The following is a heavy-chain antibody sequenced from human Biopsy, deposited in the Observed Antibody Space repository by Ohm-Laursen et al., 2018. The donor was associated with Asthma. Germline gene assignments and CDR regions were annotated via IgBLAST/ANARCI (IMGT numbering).Heavy chain of an antibody. J-gene: IGHJ4*02. D-gene: IGHD3-22*01. CDR1: GFAVSRDY. CDR2: IYSGGTS. V-gene: IGHV3-53*01. Sequence: GSLRLSCAASGFAVSRDYMFWVRPAPGKGLEWVSVIYSGGTSHTAEPVRGRFTISRDYSKNTLYLQMHSLRAEDTAVYYCARGDSSNWAHYYFDYWGQGTLVTVSS. CDR3: ARGDSSNWAHYYFDY.